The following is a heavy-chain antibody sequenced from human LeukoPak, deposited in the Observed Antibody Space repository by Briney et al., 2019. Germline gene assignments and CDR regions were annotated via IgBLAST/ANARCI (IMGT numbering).Heavy chain of an antibody. J-gene: IGHJ5*02. CDR1: GGTFSSYA. CDR3: ARHQYSSSPQFDP. V-gene: IGHV1-69*13. D-gene: IGHD6-13*01. CDR2: IIPIFGTA. Sequence: SVKVSCKASGGTFSSYAISWVRQAPGQGLEWMGGIIPIFGTANYAQKFQGRVTITADESTSTAYMELSSLRSGDTAVYYCARHQYSSSPQFDPWGQGTLVTVSS.